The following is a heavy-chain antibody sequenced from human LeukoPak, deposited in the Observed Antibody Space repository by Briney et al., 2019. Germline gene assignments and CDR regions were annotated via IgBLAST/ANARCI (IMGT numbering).Heavy chain of an antibody. CDR3: ARSTSGSNYEGIDY. D-gene: IGHD1-26*01. CDR2: ISSSSRNM. V-gene: IGHV3-48*04. Sequence: GGSLRLSCAASGFSFSTSHMKWVRQAPGKGLEWVSYISSSSRNMDYADSVKGRFTISRDNAKNSLYLQMNSLRAEDTAVYYCARSTSGSNYEGIDYWGQGTLVTVSS. J-gene: IGHJ4*02. CDR1: GFSFSTSH.